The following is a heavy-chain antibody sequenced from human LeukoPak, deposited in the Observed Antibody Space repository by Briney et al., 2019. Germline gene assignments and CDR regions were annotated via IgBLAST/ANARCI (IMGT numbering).Heavy chain of an antibody. V-gene: IGHV3-30*18. CDR2: ISYDGSNK. CDR3: AKEGCSGGSCYWGDYYYYYGMDV. D-gene: IGHD2-15*01. J-gene: IGHJ6*04. Sequence: PGGSLRLSCAASGFTFSSYGMHWVRQAPGKGLEWVAVISYDGSNKYYADSVKGRFTIPRDNSKNTLYLQMNSLRAEDTAVYYCAKEGCSGGSCYWGDYYYYYGMDVWGKGTTVTVSS. CDR1: GFTFSSYG.